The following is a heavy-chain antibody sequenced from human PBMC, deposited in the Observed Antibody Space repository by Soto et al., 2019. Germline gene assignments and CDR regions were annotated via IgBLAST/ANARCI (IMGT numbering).Heavy chain of an antibody. D-gene: IGHD3-10*02. CDR1: GYSFTDYW. CDR3: GRVSGDRDDMDV. V-gene: IGHV5-51*01. J-gene: IGHJ6*02. CDR2: IHPRDSDV. Sequence: GESLKISCKASGYSFTDYWMGWVRQMPGNGLEWLGIIHPRDSDVRYNSSLKGQVTMSADKSISTAYLQWSSLKASDSAKYFCGRVSGDRDDMDVWGQGTTVTVSS.